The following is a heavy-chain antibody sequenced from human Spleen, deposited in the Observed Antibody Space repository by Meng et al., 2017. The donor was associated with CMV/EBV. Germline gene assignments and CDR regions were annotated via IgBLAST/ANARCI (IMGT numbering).Heavy chain of an antibody. V-gene: IGHV4-30-4*08. CDR1: GGSIRSGDYY. J-gene: IGHJ4*02. D-gene: IGHD4-17*01. Sequence: QLPCPESGPGLVKPSQTLSPAGTVSGGSIRSGDYYWSWIRQPPGKGREWIGDIYYSGSTYYNPSLKSRVTISVDTSKNQFSLKLSSVTAADTAVDYCARADDYGPFNYWGQGTLVTVSS. CDR3: ARADDYGPFNY. CDR2: IYYSGST.